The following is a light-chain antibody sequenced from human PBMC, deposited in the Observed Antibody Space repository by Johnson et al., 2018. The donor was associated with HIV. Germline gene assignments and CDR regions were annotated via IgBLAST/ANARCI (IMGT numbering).Light chain of an antibody. CDR1: DSNIGNNY. CDR3: GTWDSSLSAYYV. CDR2: DND. Sequence: QSVLTQPPSVSAAPGQKVTISCFGSDSNIGNNYVSWYQQLPGTAPKLLIYDNDKRPSGIPDRFSGSKSGTSATLGITGLQTGDEADYYCGTWDSSLSAYYVFGTGTKVTVL. V-gene: IGLV1-51*01. J-gene: IGLJ1*01.